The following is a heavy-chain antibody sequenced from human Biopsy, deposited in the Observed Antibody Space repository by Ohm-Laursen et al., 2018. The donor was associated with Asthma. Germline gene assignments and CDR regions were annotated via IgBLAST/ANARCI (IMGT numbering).Heavy chain of an antibody. Sequence: ASVKVSCKISGYSLTDLSMHWVRQAPGQGLEWMGGHDHEEGGTVNARRFQGRVTMTEDTSTDTAYTELSSLSSDDTAVYYCASDFPKDYVRYNFQFWGQGTLVTASS. CDR3: ASDFPKDYVRYNFQF. V-gene: IGHV1-24*01. CDR2: HDHEEGGT. J-gene: IGHJ4*02. CDR1: GYSLTDLS. D-gene: IGHD4-17*01.